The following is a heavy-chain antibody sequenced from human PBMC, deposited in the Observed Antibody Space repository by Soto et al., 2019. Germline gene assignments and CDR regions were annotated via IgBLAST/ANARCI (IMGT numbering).Heavy chain of an antibody. V-gene: IGHV1-69*06. D-gene: IGHD5-18*01. CDR2: IIPIFGTA. CDR1: GGTFSSYA. Sequence: GASVKVSCKASGGTFSSYAISCVRQAPGQGLEWMGGIIPIFGTANYAQKFQGRVTITADKSTSTAYMELSSLRSEDTAVYYCARDSGYSYGPDAFDIWGQGTMVTVSS. J-gene: IGHJ3*02. CDR3: ARDSGYSYGPDAFDI.